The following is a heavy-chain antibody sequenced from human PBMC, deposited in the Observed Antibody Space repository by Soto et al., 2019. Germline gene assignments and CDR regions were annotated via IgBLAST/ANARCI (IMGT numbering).Heavy chain of an antibody. Sequence: SETLSLTCTVSSGPSKSHNWGWIRQPPGRGLEWIGYVYDTWSTSYNPSLKSRVTVSADTSTNRISLTLRFVTAADTAVYYCVRQGIGFLHGLVDVWGQGPRSP. CDR2: VYDTWST. D-gene: IGHD3-10*01. V-gene: IGHV4-59*08. J-gene: IGHJ6*01. CDR3: VRQGIGFLHGLVDV. CDR1: SGPSKSHN.